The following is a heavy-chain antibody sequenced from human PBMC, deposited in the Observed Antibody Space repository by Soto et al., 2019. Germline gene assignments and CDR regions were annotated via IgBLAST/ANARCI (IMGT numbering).Heavy chain of an antibody. Sequence: PVGSLRPSCAAPGFAFSPYGMTWVRQGPGKGLEWVSDISDSDDATYYADSVKGRFTNSSDNSNSPRYLQMNGLRAEDSAVYYCVKGNTYFDVWGQGTLVTVSS. CDR1: GFAFSPYG. J-gene: IGHJ4*02. V-gene: IGHV3-23*01. CDR2: ISDSDDAT. CDR3: VKGNTYFDV.